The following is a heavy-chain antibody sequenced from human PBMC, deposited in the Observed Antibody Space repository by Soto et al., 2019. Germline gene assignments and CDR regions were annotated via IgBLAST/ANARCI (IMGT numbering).Heavy chain of an antibody. V-gene: IGHV3-11*05. CDR1: GFTFSDYY. D-gene: IGHD6-13*01. J-gene: IGHJ2*01. CDR3: ARIIAAAGGRRYFDL. CDR2: IDSSSSYT. Sequence: QVQLVESGGGLVKPGGSLRLSCAASGFTFSDYYMSWIRQAPGKGLEWVSYIDSSSSYTNYADSVKGRFTISRDNAKNSLYLQMYSLRAEDTAVYYCARIIAAAGGRRYFDLWGRGTLVTVSS.